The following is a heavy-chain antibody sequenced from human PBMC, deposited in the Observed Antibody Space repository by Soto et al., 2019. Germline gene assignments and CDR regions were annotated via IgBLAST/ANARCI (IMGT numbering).Heavy chain of an antibody. J-gene: IGHJ6*02. V-gene: IGHV3-33*01. Sequence: QVQLVESGGGVVQPGRSLRLSCAASGFTFSSYGMHWVRQAPGKGLEWVAVIWYDGSNKYYADSVKGRFTISRDNSKNTLYLPMNSLRDEDTAVYYCARDKVLRDTAMYHYYYYGMDVWGQGTTVTVSS. CDR1: GFTFSSYG. D-gene: IGHD5-18*01. CDR2: IWYDGSNK. CDR3: ARDKVLRDTAMYHYYYYGMDV.